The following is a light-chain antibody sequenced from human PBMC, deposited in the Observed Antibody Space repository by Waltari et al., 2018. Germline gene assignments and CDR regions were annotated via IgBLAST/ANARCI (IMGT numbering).Light chain of an antibody. CDR3: QKYGTLPAT. J-gene: IGKJ1*01. V-gene: IGKV3-20*01. CDR1: QSVSRT. Sequence: EIVLTQSPGTLSLSPGDRATLSCRASQSVSRTLAWYQQKPGQAPRLLIYDASSRATGIPDRFSGSGSGTDFSLTISRLEPEDFVVYYCQKYGTLPATFGQGTKVGIK. CDR2: DAS.